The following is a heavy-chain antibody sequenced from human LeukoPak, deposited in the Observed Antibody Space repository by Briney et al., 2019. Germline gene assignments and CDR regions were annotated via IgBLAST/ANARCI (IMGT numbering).Heavy chain of an antibody. J-gene: IGHJ4*02. V-gene: IGHV2-5*02. CDR1: GFSLSTSGVG. D-gene: IGHD6-19*01. CDR2: IYWADDK. CDR3: AHGASSSGWYDY. Sequence: SGPTLVKPTQTLTLTCTFSGFSLSTSGVGVGWIRQPPGNALEWLALIYWADDKRFSPSLKSRLTITKDTSKNHVVLTMTSMHPVDTATYCCAHGASSSGWYDYWGQGTLVTVSS.